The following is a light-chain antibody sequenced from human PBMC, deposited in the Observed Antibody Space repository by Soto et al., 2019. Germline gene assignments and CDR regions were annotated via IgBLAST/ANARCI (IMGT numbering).Light chain of an antibody. CDR2: DAF. Sequence: DIQMTQSPSTLSASVGDRVTITCRASQSISTWLAWYQQKPGKAPKLLIYDAFYLDRGVPSRFSGSGSGTEFTLTTSSQQPDDLATYYCQQSNSFWTFCQGTKVDI. CDR3: QQSNSFWT. CDR1: QSISTW. J-gene: IGKJ1*01. V-gene: IGKV1-5*01.